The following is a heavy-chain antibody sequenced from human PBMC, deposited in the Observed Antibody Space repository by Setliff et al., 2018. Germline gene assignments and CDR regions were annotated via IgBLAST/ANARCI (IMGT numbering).Heavy chain of an antibody. V-gene: IGHV4-34*01. Sequence: SETLSLTCAVYGGSFSGYYWSWIRQTPGKGLEWIGEINHSGSTNYNPSLKSRVTISVDTAKNQFYLKMSSVTAADTAVYYCARGRGHSGSYYLGKIHYYYYMDVWGKGTTVTVSS. D-gene: IGHD3-10*01. CDR1: GGSFSGYY. J-gene: IGHJ6*03. CDR2: INHSGST. CDR3: ARGRGHSGSYYLGKIHYYYYMDV.